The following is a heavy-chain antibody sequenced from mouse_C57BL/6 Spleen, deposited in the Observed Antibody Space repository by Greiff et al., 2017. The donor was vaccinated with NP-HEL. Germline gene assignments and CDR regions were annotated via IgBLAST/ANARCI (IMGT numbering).Heavy chain of an antibody. J-gene: IGHJ4*01. CDR2: IDPNRGGT. CDR3: ARFPPITTYAMDY. D-gene: IGHD1-1*01. Sequence: VQLQQPGAELVKPGASVKLSCKASGYTFPSSWMHWVKQRPGRGLEWIGRIDPNRGGTKYTEKFKSKATLTVDKPSSTAYMQLSSLTSEDSAVYYCARFPPITTYAMDYWGQGTSVTVSS. CDR1: GYTFPSSW. V-gene: IGHV1-72*01.